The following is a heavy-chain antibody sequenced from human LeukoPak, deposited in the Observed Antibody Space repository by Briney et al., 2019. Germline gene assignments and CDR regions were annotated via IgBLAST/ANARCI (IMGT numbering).Heavy chain of an antibody. CDR1: GYTFTGYY. CDR3: AREDYYDSSGYYQGVPDY. V-gene: IGHV1-2*02. J-gene: IGHJ4*02. Sequence: GASVKVSCKASGYTFTGYYMHWVRQAPGQGLEWMGWINPNSGGTNYAQKFQGRVTMTRDTSISTAYMELSRLRSDDTAVYYCAREDYYDSSGYYQGVPDYWGQGTLVTVSS. CDR2: INPNSGGT. D-gene: IGHD3-22*01.